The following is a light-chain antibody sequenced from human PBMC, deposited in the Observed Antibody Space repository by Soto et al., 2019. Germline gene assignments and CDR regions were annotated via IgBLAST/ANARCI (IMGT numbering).Light chain of an antibody. CDR2: GHN. CDR3: AAWDNSLSGVV. CDR1: SSNIGSNT. Sequence: QSVLTQPPSASGTPGQRVTISCSGASSNIGSNTVNWYQQLPGAAPKLLIYGHNHRPSGVADRFSGSKSGTSASLAISGLQSEDEADYYCAAWDNSLSGVVFGGGTKLTVL. J-gene: IGLJ2*01. V-gene: IGLV1-44*01.